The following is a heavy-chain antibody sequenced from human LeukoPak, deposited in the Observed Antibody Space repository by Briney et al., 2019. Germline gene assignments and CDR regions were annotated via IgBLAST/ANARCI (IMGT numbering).Heavy chain of an antibody. CDR1: GYSINNDYY. CDR3: ARYGGSGYSYGGWFDP. V-gene: IGHV4-38-2*02. D-gene: IGHD5-18*01. CDR2: IYHTGST. J-gene: IGHJ5*02. Sequence: PSETLSLTCIVSGYSINNDYYWGWIRQPPGKGLEWIGIIYHTGSTYYNPSLKSRVTISVDTSKNQFSLKLTSVTAADTAVYYCARYGGSGYSYGGWFDPWGQGTLVTVSS.